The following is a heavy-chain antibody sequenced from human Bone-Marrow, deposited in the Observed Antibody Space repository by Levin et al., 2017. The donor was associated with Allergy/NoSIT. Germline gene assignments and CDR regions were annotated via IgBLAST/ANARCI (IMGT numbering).Heavy chain of an antibody. CDR1: GFTFRTHG. D-gene: IGHD6-19*01. J-gene: IGHJ4*02. V-gene: IGHV3-30*18. CDR2: ISYEGSGK. Sequence: GESLKISCAASGFTFRTHGMHWVRQAPGKGLEWVAAISYEGSGKFYADSVKGRFTISRDNSENTLFLQMNSLRAEDTAVYYCAKDRACCSAPFDSFDDWGQGTLVTVS. CDR3: AKDRACCSAPFDSFDD.